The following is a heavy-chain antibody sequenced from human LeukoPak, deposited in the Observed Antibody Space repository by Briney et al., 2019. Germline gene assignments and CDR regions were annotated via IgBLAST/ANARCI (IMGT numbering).Heavy chain of an antibody. Sequence: PSETLSLTCTVSGGSISSYYWSWIRQPAGKGLEWIGRIYTSGSTNYNPSLKSRVTMSVDTFKYQFSLKLSSVTAADTAVYYCARDRHCSSTSCSYGFTDYWGQGTLVTVSS. CDR3: ARDRHCSSTSCSYGFTDY. CDR1: GGSISSYY. CDR2: IYTSGST. D-gene: IGHD2-2*01. V-gene: IGHV4-4*07. J-gene: IGHJ4*02.